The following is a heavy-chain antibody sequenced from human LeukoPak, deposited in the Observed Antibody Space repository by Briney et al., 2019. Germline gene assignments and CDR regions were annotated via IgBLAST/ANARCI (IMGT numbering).Heavy chain of an antibody. CDR2: IYYSGST. CDR3: ARHIVVVPAAIVDGMDV. D-gene: IGHD2-2*01. J-gene: IGHJ6*02. CDR1: GGSMTTHH. Sequence: SETLSLTCTVSGGSMTTHHWNWIRQTPGKGLEWIGYIYYSGSTNYNPSLKSRVTISVDTSKNQFSLKLSSVTAADTAVYYCARHIVVVPAAIVDGMDVWGQGTTVTVSS. V-gene: IGHV4-59*08.